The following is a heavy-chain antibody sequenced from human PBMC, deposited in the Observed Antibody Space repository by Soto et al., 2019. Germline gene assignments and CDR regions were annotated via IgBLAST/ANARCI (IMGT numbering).Heavy chain of an antibody. CDR2: INPNSGGT. D-gene: IGHD3-16*01. V-gene: IGHV1-2*02. CDR1: GYTFTGYY. Sequence: ASVKVSCKASGYTFTGYYMHWVRQAPGQGLEWMGWINPNSGGTNYAQKFQGRVTMTRDTSISTAYMELSRLRSDDTAVYYCARDIDLGNYYYGMDVWGQGTTVTVSS. CDR3: ARDIDLGNYYYGMDV. J-gene: IGHJ6*02.